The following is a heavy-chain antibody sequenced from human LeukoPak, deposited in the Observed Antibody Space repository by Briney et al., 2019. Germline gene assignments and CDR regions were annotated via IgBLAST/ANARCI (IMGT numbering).Heavy chain of an antibody. J-gene: IGHJ4*02. D-gene: IGHD3-16*02. Sequence: PGGSLRLSCAASGFTFDDYAMHWVRQAPGKGLEWVSGISWNSGSIGYADSVKGRFTISRDTAKSSLYMQMKSLRAEDTALYYWAKGTRWGEVSSPLKYWGQGTLFTVSS. CDR1: GFTFDDYA. CDR3: AKGTRWGEVSSPLKY. V-gene: IGHV3-9*01. CDR2: ISWNSGSI.